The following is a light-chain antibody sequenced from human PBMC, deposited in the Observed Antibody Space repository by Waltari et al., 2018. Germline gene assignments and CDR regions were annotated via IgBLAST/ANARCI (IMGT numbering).Light chain of an antibody. CDR3: QQYYNTPLT. J-gene: IGKJ4*01. V-gene: IGKV4-1*01. Sequence: IVMTQSPDSLAVSLGERATIHCKSSQTVLYSSNNKNNLAWYQQKPRQPPKLLIYWASTRESGVPDRFSGSGSGTDFTLTISSLQAEDVAVYYCQQYYNTPLTFGGGTKVEIK. CDR2: WAS. CDR1: QTVLYSSNNKNN.